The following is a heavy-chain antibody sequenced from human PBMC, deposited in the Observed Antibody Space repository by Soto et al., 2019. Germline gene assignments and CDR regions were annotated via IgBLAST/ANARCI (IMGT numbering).Heavy chain of an antibody. CDR3: AGSRGYSYGYGDY. J-gene: IGHJ4*02. Sequence: ASVKVSCKASGYTFISYSIAGVRQAPGQGLEWLGWISTYNGNTNHAQKLQGRVTLTTDTSTSTVYMELRSLRSDDTAVYYCAGSRGYSYGYGDYWGQGTLVTVSS. CDR2: ISTYNGNT. D-gene: IGHD5-18*01. CDR1: GYTFISYS. V-gene: IGHV1-18*04.